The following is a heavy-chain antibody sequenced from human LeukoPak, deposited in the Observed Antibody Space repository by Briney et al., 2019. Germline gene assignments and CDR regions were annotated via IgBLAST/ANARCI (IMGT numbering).Heavy chain of an antibody. CDR2: ISCSGGST. V-gene: IGHV3-23*01. CDR3: AKQYYDILTGHFRFDP. CDR1: GFTFSSYA. J-gene: IGHJ5*02. Sequence: GGSLRLSCAASGFTFSSYAMSWVRQAPGKGLEWVSAISCSGGSTYYADSVKGRFTISRDNSKNTLYLQMNSLRAEDTAVYYCAKQYYDILTGHFRFDPWGQGTLVTVSS. D-gene: IGHD3-9*01.